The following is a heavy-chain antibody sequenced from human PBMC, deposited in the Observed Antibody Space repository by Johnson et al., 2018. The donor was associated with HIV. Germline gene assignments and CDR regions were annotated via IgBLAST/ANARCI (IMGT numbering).Heavy chain of an antibody. J-gene: IGHJ3*02. V-gene: IGHV3-15*01. Sequence: VQLVESGGGLVQPGGSLRLACAASGLTVSSNYMSWVSQAPGPGLAWVVRIKSKTDGGTTDYAAPVKGRFIIPRDDSKNTLYMQMNSMKTEDTAVYYCTTDYHVVFGAFDIWGQGTMVTVSS. CDR2: IKSKTDGGTT. CDR3: TTDYHVVFGAFDI. CDR1: GLTVSSNY. D-gene: IGHD1-14*01.